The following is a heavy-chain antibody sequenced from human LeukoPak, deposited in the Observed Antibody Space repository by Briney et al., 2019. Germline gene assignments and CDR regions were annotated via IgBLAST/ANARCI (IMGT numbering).Heavy chain of an antibody. Sequence: GASVKVSCKASGYTFTGYYMHWVRQAPGQGLEWMGWINPNSGGTNYAQKFQGRVTMTRDTSISTAYMELSRLRSDDTAVYYCARGTPPPLYYDFWSGYYGFDPWGQGTLVTVSS. D-gene: IGHD3-3*01. CDR2: INPNSGGT. J-gene: IGHJ5*02. CDR1: GYTFTGYY. V-gene: IGHV1-2*02. CDR3: ARGTPPPLYYDFWSGYYGFDP.